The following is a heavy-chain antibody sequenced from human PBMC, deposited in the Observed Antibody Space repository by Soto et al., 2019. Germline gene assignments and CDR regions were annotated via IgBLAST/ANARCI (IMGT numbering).Heavy chain of an antibody. CDR2: ISGSGGST. Sequence: GGSLRLLCSASGFTFNSYAMSWVRQVPGNGLEWVSAISGSGGSTYYADSVKGRFTISRDNSKNTLYLQMNSLRAEDTAVYYCAKNYGDYGWFDPWGQGTLVTVSS. CDR3: AKNYGDYGWFDP. D-gene: IGHD4-17*01. J-gene: IGHJ5*02. V-gene: IGHV3-23*01. CDR1: GFTFNSYA.